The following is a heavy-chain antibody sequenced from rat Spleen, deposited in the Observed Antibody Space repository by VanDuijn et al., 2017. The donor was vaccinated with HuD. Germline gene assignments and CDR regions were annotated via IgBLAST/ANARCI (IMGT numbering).Heavy chain of an antibody. CDR1: GFTFSSFP. Sequence: EVQLVESGGGLVQPGRSLKLSCVVSGFTFSSFPMAWVRQAPTKGLEWVATISTSGGSTYYRDSVKGRFTISRDNAKSTLYLQMDSLRSEDTATYYCARHPSNYGWFAYWGQGTLVTVSS. CDR3: ARHPSNYGWFAY. D-gene: IGHD1-11*01. J-gene: IGHJ3*01. CDR2: ISTSGGST. V-gene: IGHV5-46*01.